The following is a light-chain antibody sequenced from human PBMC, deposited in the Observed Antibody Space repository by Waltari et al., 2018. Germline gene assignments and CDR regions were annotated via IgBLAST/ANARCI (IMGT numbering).Light chain of an antibody. CDR3: SSFAGSSQML. V-gene: IGLV2-8*01. Sequence: SALTQPPSASGSPGQSVPIPCTGTSSDVGGFAYVSWYQQHPGKVPRLMIYGVSTRPSGVPDRFSGSKSGNTASLTVSGLQVEDEADYYCSSFAGSSQMLFGGGTKLTVL. J-gene: IGLJ2*01. CDR1: SSDVGGFAY. CDR2: GVS.